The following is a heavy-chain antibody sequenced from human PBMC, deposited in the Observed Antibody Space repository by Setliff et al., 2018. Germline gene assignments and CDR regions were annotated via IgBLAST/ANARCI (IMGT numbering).Heavy chain of an antibody. CDR2: INTYTGSP. Sequence: ASVKVSCKVSGYTFTVYTMNWVRQAPGQGLEWMGWINTYTGSPTYAQGFTGRFVFSLDTSVSTAYLQISSLKGEDTAVYYCASARPHFGVVIRSPPDYWGQGTLVTVS. J-gene: IGHJ4*02. CDR1: GYTFTVYT. V-gene: IGHV7-4-1*02. D-gene: IGHD3-3*01. CDR3: ASARPHFGVVIRSPPDY.